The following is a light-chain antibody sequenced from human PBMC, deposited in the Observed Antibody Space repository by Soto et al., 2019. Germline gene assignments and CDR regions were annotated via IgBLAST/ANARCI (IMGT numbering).Light chain of an antibody. CDR1: HSVTTH. CDR2: DAS. V-gene: IGKV3-11*01. CDR3: QQRSESIT. Sequence: IVLSQSPDTLTLSPGERATLSCWASHSVTTHLAWFQQRPGQTPRLLIYDASTRAPGIPARFSGRGSGADFTLTISSLEPEDFAVYYCQQRSESITFGQGTRLEIK. J-gene: IGKJ5*01.